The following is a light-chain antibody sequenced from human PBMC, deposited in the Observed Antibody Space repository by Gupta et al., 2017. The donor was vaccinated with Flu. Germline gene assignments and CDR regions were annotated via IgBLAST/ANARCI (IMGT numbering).Light chain of an antibody. CDR3: QQYDT. CDR2: GTS. J-gene: IGKJ2*01. V-gene: IGKV3-20*01. CDR1: QSLNSNY. Sequence: IVLTQSPGTLSLSPGERATLSCRASQSLNSNYLAWYQQKPGQAPRLLIYGTSSRATGIPDRFSGSGSGTDFTLTIGSLEPEDFAVYYCQQYDTFGQGTKVEIK.